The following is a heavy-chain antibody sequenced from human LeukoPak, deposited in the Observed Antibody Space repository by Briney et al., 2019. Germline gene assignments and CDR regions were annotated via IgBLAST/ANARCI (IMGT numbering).Heavy chain of an antibody. V-gene: IGHV1-2*02. J-gene: IGHJ3*02. CDR3: ARGSQQLVTTQLAFDI. D-gene: IGHD6-13*01. CDR2: INPNSGGT. CDR1: GYTFTGYY. Sequence: ASVKVSCKASGYTFTGYYMHWVRQAPGQGLEWMGWINPNSGGTNYAQKFQGRVTITADESTSTAYMELSSLRSEDTAVYYCARGSQQLVTTQLAFDIWGQGTMVTVSS.